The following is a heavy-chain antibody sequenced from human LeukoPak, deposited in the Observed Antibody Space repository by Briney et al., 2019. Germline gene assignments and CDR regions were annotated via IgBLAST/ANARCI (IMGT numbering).Heavy chain of an antibody. CDR1: GFTFSSYW. V-gene: IGHV3-7*01. CDR2: IKEDGSEK. Sequence: GGSLRLSCAASGFTFSSYWMTWVRQAPVKGLEWVANIKEDGSEKYYVDSVKGRFTISRDNAKNSLYLQMNSLRVEDTAVYYCARVGASHIWGQGTMVTVSS. D-gene: IGHD1-26*01. CDR3: ARVGASHI. J-gene: IGHJ3*02.